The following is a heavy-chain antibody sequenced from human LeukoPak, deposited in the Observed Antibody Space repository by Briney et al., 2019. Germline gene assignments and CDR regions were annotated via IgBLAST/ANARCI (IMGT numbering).Heavy chain of an antibody. J-gene: IGHJ3*02. CDR3: ARAPGGYCSSTSCYRDGAFDI. Sequence: ASVKVSCKASGYTFTSYYMHWVRQAPGQGLEWMGIINPSGGSTSYAQKFQGRVTMTRDTSTSTVYMELSSLGSEDTAVYYCARAPGGYCSSTSCYRDGAFDIWGQGTMVTVSS. CDR2: INPSGGST. V-gene: IGHV1-46*01. CDR1: GYTFTSYY. D-gene: IGHD2-2*01.